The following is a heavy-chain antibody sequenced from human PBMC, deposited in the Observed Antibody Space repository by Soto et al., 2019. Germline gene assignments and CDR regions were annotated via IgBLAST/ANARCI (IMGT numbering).Heavy chain of an antibody. Sequence: SETLSLTCAVYGGSFSGYYWSWIRQPPGKGLEWIGEINHSGSTNYNPSLKIRVTISVDTSKNQFSLKLSSVTAADTAVYYCARAPALDIVVVVALYGYYFDYRGQGTLVTVSS. CDR3: ARAPALDIVVVVALYGYYFDY. D-gene: IGHD2-15*01. V-gene: IGHV4-34*01. CDR2: INHSGST. J-gene: IGHJ4*02. CDR1: GGSFSGYY.